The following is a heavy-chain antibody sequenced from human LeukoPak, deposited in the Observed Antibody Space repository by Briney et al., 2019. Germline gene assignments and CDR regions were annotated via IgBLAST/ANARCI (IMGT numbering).Heavy chain of an antibody. CDR3: ASGDNWDYYFYMDV. Sequence: GGSLRLSCAASGFTFSSYSMNWVRQAPGKGLEWVSSISSSSSYIYYADSVKGRFTISRDNAKNSLYLQMNSLRDEDTAVYYCASGDNWDYYFYMDVWGKGTTVTVSS. V-gene: IGHV3-21*01. D-gene: IGHD1-1*01. J-gene: IGHJ6*03. CDR1: GFTFSSYS. CDR2: ISSSSSYI.